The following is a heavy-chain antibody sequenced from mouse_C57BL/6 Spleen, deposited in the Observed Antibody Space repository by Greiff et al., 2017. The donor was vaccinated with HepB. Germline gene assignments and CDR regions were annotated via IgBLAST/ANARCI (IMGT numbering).Heavy chain of an antibody. D-gene: IGHD2-5*01. CDR2: IHPSDSDT. Sequence: QVQLQQPGAELVRPGSSVKLSCKASGYTFTSYWMDWVKQRPGQGLEWIGNIHPSDSDTHYNQKFKDKATLTVDKSSSNAYMQLSSLTSDDSAVYYCASRGSKGAMDYWGKGTSVTVSS. CDR1: GYTFTSYW. CDR3: ASRGSKGAMDY. V-gene: IGHV1-61*01. J-gene: IGHJ4*01.